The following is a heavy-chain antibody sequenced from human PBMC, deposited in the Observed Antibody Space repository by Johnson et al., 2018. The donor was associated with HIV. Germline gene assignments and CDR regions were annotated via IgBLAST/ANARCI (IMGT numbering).Heavy chain of an antibody. CDR3: ARGGLGYQNIHDPFDI. V-gene: IGHV3-23*04. Sequence: VQLVESGGGVVQPGGSLRLSCAASGFTFSSYGMHWVRQAPGKGLEWVSAISGSGGSTYYADSVKGRFTISRDNSKNTLYLQMNSLRAEDTAVYYCARGGLGYQNIHDPFDIWGQGTMVTVSS. CDR1: GFTFSSYG. D-gene: IGHD3-16*02. J-gene: IGHJ3*02. CDR2: ISGSGGST.